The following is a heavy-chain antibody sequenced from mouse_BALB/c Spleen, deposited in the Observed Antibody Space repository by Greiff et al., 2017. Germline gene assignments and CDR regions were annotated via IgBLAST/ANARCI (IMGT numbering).Heavy chain of an antibody. D-gene: IGHD1-1*02. J-gene: IGHJ1*01. Sequence: DVKLVESGGGLVQPGGSRKLSCAASGFTFSDYGMAWVRQAPEKGLEWVAYISSGSSTIYYADTVKGRFTISRDNPKNTLFLQMTSLRSEDTAMYYCARRDGDWYFDVWGAGTTVTVSS. V-gene: IGHV5-17*02. CDR3: ARRDGDWYFDV. CDR2: ISSGSSTI. CDR1: GFTFSDYG.